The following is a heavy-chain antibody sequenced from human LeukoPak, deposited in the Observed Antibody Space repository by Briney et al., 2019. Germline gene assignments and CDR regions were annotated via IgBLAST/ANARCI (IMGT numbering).Heavy chain of an antibody. Sequence: PGGSLRLSCAASGFTFSNYWMHWVRQAPGKGLVWASRTNSDGINTSYADSVKGRFTISRDNAKNTLNLQMNSLRAEDTAVYYCARDLGQYYDTSDNWFDPWGQGTLVTVSS. CDR1: GFTFSNYW. CDR2: TNSDGINT. V-gene: IGHV3-74*01. CDR3: ARDLGQYYDTSDNWFDP. D-gene: IGHD3-22*01. J-gene: IGHJ5*02.